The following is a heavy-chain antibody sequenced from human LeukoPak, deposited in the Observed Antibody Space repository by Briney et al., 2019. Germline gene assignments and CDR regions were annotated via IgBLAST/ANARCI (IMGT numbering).Heavy chain of an antibody. CDR1: GFTFSNYE. V-gene: IGHV3-48*03. J-gene: IGHJ5*02. CDR3: AREGLRYFDWSLA. D-gene: IGHD3-9*01. CDR2: ISISGSTI. Sequence: PGGSLRLSCAASGFTFSNYEMNWVRQAPGKGLEWVSYISISGSTIYYADSVKGRFTTSRDNAKNSLYLQMNSLRAEDTAVYYCAREGLRYFDWSLAWGQGTLVTVSS.